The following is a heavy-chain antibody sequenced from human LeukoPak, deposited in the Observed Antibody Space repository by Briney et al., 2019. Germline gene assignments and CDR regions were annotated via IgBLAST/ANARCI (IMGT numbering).Heavy chain of an antibody. CDR2: IGSDDNK. J-gene: IGHJ6*02. D-gene: IGHD3-10*01. Sequence: GGSLRLSCAASGFTFSDCAMTWVRQAPGKGLEWVSSIGSDDNKHYSESVKGRFAISRDNSKKTLFLQMSSLRAEDTAVYYCAKDFHYYGAMDGGGQGTTVTVSS. CDR1: GFTFSDCA. V-gene: IGHV3-23*01. CDR3: AKDFHYYGAMDG.